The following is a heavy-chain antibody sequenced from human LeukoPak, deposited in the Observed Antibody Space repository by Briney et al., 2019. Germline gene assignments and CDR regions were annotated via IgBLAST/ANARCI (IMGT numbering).Heavy chain of an antibody. V-gene: IGHV4-34*01. CDR1: GGSFSGYY. J-gene: IGHJ4*02. Sequence: SETLSLTCVVSGGSFSGYYWSWNRQSPGKGLEWIGEINHSGCTNYKSSLESRVTISIDMSKSQFSLKLSSVTAADTAVYYCARVSDEQQLAVDYWGQGTLVTVSS. CDR3: ARVSDEQQLAVDY. D-gene: IGHD6-13*01. CDR2: INHSGCT.